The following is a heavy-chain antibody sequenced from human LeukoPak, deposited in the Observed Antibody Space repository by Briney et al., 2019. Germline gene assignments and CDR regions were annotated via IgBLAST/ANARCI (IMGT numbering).Heavy chain of an antibody. J-gene: IGHJ4*02. V-gene: IGHV1-24*01. Sequence: ASVKVSCKASGGTFSSYAISWVRQAPGKGLEWMGGFDPEDGETIYAQKSQGRVTMTEDTSTDTAYMELSSLRSEDTAVYYCATVFHGWPEDYWGQGTLVTVSS. D-gene: IGHD2-15*01. CDR3: ATVFHGWPEDY. CDR1: GGTFSSYA. CDR2: FDPEDGET.